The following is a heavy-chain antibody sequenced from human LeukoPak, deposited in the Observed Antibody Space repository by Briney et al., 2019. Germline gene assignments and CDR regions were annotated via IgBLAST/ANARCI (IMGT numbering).Heavy chain of an antibody. V-gene: IGHV4-39*07. CDR1: GGSISSSSHY. CDR3: ARGSVVVVAATSAYYFDY. CDR2: IYYSGST. D-gene: IGHD2-15*01. Sequence: SETLSLTCTVSGGSISSSSHYWGWIRQPPGKGLEWIGNIYYSGSTYYKSSLKSRVTISVDTSKNQFSLKLSSVTAADTAVYYCARGSVVVVAATSAYYFDYWGQGTLVTVSS. J-gene: IGHJ4*02.